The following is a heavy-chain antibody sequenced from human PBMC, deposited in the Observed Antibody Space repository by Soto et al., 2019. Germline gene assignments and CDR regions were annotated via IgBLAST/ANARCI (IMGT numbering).Heavy chain of an antibody. D-gene: IGHD2-2*01. V-gene: IGHV5-51*01. J-gene: IGHJ6*02. Sequence: ESLKISCKGSGYSFTSYWIGWVRQIPGKGLEWMGIIYPGDSDTRYSPSFQGQVTISADKSISTAYLQWSSLKASDTAMYYCARSDVVVVPAALQDYGMDVWGQGTTVTVSS. CDR1: GYSFTSYW. CDR3: ARSDVVVVPAALQDYGMDV. CDR2: IYPGDSDT.